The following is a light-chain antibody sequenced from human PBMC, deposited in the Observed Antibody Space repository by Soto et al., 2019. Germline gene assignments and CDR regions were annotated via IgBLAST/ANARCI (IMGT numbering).Light chain of an antibody. Sequence: EIVLTQSPGTLSLSPGERATLSCRASQSLSSTYLVWYQQKPGQPPRLLIYGASSRATGIPDRFSGSGSGTDFTLTISRPEPEDFAVYYCQQYGSSPFTFGPGTKVDIK. CDR3: QQYGSSPFT. V-gene: IGKV3-20*01. J-gene: IGKJ3*01. CDR1: QSLSSTY. CDR2: GAS.